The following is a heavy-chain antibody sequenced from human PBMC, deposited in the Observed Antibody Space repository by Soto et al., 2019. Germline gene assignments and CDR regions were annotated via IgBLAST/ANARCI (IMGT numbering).Heavy chain of an antibody. CDR2: IYFSGIA. D-gene: IGHD2-15*01. CDR3: ARGDSDLAVSEAAY. V-gene: IGHV4-59*01. CDR1: GASITDSY. Sequence: QMQMQESGPRLVKPSETLSLTCTVSGASITDSYWSWIRQPPEKGLEWIGYIYFSGIANYNPSVKSRATISRDTSKNEFSLKLTSVTAADTAIYYCARGDSDLAVSEAAYWGQGTLVTVSS. J-gene: IGHJ1*01.